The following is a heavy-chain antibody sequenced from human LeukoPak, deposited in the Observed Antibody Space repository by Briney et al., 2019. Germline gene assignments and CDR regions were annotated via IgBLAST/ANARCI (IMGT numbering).Heavy chain of an antibody. Sequence: GRSLRLSCAASGFTFSSYAMSWVRQAPGKGLEWVSAISGSGGSTYYADSVKGRFTISRDNSKNTLYLQMNSLRAEDTAVYYCAKETYYDSSGYHPQAYWGQGTLVTVSS. CDR3: AKETYYDSSGYHPQAY. V-gene: IGHV3-23*01. CDR1: GFTFSSYA. D-gene: IGHD3-22*01. CDR2: ISGSGGST. J-gene: IGHJ4*02.